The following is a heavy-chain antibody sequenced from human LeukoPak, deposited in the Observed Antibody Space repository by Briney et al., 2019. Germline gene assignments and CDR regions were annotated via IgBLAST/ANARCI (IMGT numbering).Heavy chain of an antibody. CDR3: ARDFGKPMN. CDR1: GGSISSGGYY. Sequence: PSETLSLTCTVSGGSISSGGYYWSWIRQPPGKGLEWIGYIYHSGSTYYNPSLKSRVTISVDRSKNQFSLKLSSVTAADTAVYYCARDFGKPMNWGQGTLVAVSS. CDR2: IYHSGST. D-gene: IGHD3-16*01. J-gene: IGHJ4*02. V-gene: IGHV4-30-2*01.